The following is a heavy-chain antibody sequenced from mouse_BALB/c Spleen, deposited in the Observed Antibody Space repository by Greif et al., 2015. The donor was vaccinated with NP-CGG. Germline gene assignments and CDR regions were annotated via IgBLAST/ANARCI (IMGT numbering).Heavy chain of an antibody. CDR2: ILPGSGST. V-gene: IGHV1-9*01. J-gene: IGHJ4*01. CDR1: GYTFSSYW. D-gene: IGHD3-3*01. CDR3: AKRRDHYAMDY. Sequence: QVQLQQSGAELMKPGASVKISCKATGYTFSSYWIEWVKQRPGHGLEWIGEILPGSGSTNYNEKFKGKATFTADTSSNTAYMQLSSLTSEDSAVYYCAKRRDHYAMDYWGQGTSVTVSS.